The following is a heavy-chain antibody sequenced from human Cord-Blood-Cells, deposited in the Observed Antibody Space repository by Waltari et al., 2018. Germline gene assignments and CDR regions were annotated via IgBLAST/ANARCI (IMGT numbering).Heavy chain of an antibody. CDR3: AIDGSYYDAFDI. CDR2: MNPNSGNT. V-gene: IGHV1-8*01. J-gene: IGHJ3*02. Sequence: KASGYTFTSYDINWVRQATGQGLEWMGWMNPNSGNTGYAQKFQGRVTMTRNTSISTAYMELSSLRSEDTAVYYCAIDGSYYDAFDIWGQGTMVTVSS. D-gene: IGHD1-26*01. CDR1: GYTFTSYD.